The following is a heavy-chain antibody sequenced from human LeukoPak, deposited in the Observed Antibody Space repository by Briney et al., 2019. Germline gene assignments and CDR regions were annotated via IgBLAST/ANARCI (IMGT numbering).Heavy chain of an antibody. V-gene: IGHV3-15*01. D-gene: IGHD3-3*01. CDR3: TTPITIFGVVIIQDDY. J-gene: IGHJ4*02. CDR2: IKSKTDGGTT. Sequence: GGSLRLSCAASGFTFSNAWMSWVRQAPGKGLEWVGRIKSKTDGGTTDYAAPVKGRFTISRDDSKNTLYLQMNSLKTEDTAVYYCTTPITIFGVVIIQDDYWGQGTLVTVSS. CDR1: GFTFSNAW.